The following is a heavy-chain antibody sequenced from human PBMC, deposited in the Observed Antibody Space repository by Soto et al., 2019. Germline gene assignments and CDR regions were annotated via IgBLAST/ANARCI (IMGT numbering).Heavy chain of an antibody. CDR3: ARGAKGQWLVDY. V-gene: IGHV3-74*01. CDR1: GFIFSSYW. J-gene: IGHJ4*02. Sequence: EVQLVESGGGLVQPGESLRLSCAASGFIFSSYWLHWVRKVPGKGLEWVSRVNGDGSTTTYADSVKGRFTISRDNAKDTVYLQMNSLRADDTAIYYCARGAKGQWLVDYWGQGTLVTVSS. D-gene: IGHD6-19*01. CDR2: VNGDGSTT.